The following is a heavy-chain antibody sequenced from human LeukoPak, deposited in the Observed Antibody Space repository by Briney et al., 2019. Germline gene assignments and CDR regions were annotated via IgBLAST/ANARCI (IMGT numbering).Heavy chain of an antibody. D-gene: IGHD3-9*01. CDR3: ARGGDGGDYDILTGYYMDV. J-gene: IGHJ6*03. Sequence: SGGSLRLSCAASGFTFSSYSMNWVRQAPGKGLEWVSSISSSSSYIYYADSVNGRFTISRDNAKNSLYLQMNSLRAEDTAVYYCARGGDGGDYDILTGYYMDVWGKGTPVTVAS. CDR2: ISSSSSYI. CDR1: GFTFSSYS. V-gene: IGHV3-21*01.